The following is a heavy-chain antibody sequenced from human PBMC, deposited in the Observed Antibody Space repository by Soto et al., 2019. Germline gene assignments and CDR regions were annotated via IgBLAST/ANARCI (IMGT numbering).Heavy chain of an antibody. CDR3: AREKYDFWSGCNYYYYGMDV. V-gene: IGHV1-18*01. D-gene: IGHD3-3*01. CDR1: GYTFTSYG. CDR2: ISAYNGNT. Sequence: RASVKVSCKASGYTFTSYGISWVRQAPGQGLEWMGWISAYNGNTNYAQKLQGRVTMTTDTSTSTAYMELRSLRSDDTAVYYCAREKYDFWSGCNYYYYGMDVWGQGTTVTVSS. J-gene: IGHJ6*02.